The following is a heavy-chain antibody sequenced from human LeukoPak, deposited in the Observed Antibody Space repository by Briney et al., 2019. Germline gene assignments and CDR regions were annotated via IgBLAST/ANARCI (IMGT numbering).Heavy chain of an antibody. CDR3: ARGERGASNPGSYFDY. CDR1: GFTFSSYG. CDR2: ISYDGSNK. J-gene: IGHJ4*02. D-gene: IGHD3-10*01. Sequence: PGGSLRLSCAASGFTFSSYGMHWVRQAPGKGLEWVAVISYDGSNKYYADSVKGRFTISRDNSKNTLYLQMNSLRAEDTAVYYCARGERGASNPGSYFDYWGQGTLVTVSS. V-gene: IGHV3-30*03.